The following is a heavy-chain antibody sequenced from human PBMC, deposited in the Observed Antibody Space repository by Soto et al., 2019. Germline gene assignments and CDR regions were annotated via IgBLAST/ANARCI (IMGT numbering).Heavy chain of an antibody. CDR3: ARDFFDSSDYTTNWFDP. CDR2: IYYSGFT. D-gene: IGHD3-22*01. Sequence: SETLSLTCTVSGGSITSGGYYWSWIRQHPGKGLEWIGYIYYSGFTYYNPSLKSRVTISVDTSKNQFSLKLSSVTAADAAMYYCARDFFDSSDYTTNWFDPWGQGTLVTVSS. V-gene: IGHV4-31*03. CDR1: GGSITSGGYY. J-gene: IGHJ5*02.